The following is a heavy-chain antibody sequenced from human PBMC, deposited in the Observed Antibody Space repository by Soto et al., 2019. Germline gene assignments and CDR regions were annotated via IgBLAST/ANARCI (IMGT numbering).Heavy chain of an antibody. CDR3: AREQGDAFDI. Sequence: SQTLSLTCAISGDRVSSNSAAWNWIRQSPSSGLEWLGRTSYRSKWYNAYAVSVKSRITINPDTSNIQCSVQLNSVTPEVTAVYSGAREQGDAFDIWGQGTMVTVSS. V-gene: IGHV6-1*01. J-gene: IGHJ3*02. CDR1: GDRVSSNSAA. CDR2: TSYRSKWYN.